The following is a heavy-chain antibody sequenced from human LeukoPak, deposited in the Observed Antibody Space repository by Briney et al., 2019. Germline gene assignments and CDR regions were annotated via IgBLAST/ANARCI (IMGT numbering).Heavy chain of an antibody. CDR3: AIHDYGGDLGPNDAFDI. D-gene: IGHD4-23*01. J-gene: IGHJ3*02. V-gene: IGHV3-23*01. CDR2: ISAGGGTT. Sequence: GGSLRLSCAASGFTFSSYAMTWVRQAPGKGLEWVSAISAGGGTTYYADSVEGRFTISRDNSKNLLYLQMNSLRADDSAVYYCAIHDYGGDLGPNDAFDIWGQGTMVTVSS. CDR1: GFTFSSYA.